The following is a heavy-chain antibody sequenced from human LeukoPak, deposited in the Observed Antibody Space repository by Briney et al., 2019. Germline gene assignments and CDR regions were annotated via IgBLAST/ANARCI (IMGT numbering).Heavy chain of an antibody. CDR2: ISGRDSNT. J-gene: IGHJ4*02. Sequence: PGGSLRLSCAASGFTFSSYGMSWVRQAPGKGLEWVSAISGRDSNTYYADSVKGRFTISRDNSKNTLYLQMNGLRAEDTAVYYCAKRSDYGVNGNDFDYWGQGTPVTVSS. CDR1: GFTFSSYG. CDR3: AKRSDYGVNGNDFDY. V-gene: IGHV3-23*01. D-gene: IGHD4-23*01.